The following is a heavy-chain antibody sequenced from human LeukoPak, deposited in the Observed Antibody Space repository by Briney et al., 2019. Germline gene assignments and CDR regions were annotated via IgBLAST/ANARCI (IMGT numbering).Heavy chain of an antibody. CDR1: GSIFTSYW. CDR2: IYPGDSDT. CDR3: ARLLAGYYDSPSWYFDY. J-gene: IGHJ4*02. D-gene: IGHD3-22*01. V-gene: IGHV5-51*01. Sequence: GESLQISCQCSGSIFTSYWIGWVRQLPGKGLELMGIIYPGDSDTRYSPSFQGQVTISADKSITTAYLQWSSLKASDTAMYYCARLLAGYYDSPSWYFDYWGQGTLVTVSS.